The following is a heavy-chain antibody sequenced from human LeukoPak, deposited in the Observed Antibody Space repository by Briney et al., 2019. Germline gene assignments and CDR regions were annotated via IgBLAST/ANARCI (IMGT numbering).Heavy chain of an antibody. CDR3: ARVFIGLYSSSWRAFDI. V-gene: IGHV3-7*01. D-gene: IGHD6-13*01. CDR2: IKQDGSEK. CDR1: GFTFSSYS. J-gene: IGHJ3*02. Sequence: PGGSLRLSCAASGFTFSSYSMNWVRQAPGKGLEWVANIKQDGSEKYYVDSVKGRFTISRDNAKNSLYLQMNSLRAEDTAVYYCARVFIGLYSSSWRAFDIWGQGTMVTVSS.